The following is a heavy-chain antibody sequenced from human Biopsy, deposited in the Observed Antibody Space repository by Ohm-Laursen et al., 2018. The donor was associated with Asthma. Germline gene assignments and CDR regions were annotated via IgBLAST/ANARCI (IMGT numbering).Heavy chain of an antibody. D-gene: IGHD3-3*01. Sequence: SSLRLSCAASGFSFGSFGMHWVRQVPGKGPEWVALISFDGRYEYYADSVKGRFTISRDNPMKRLYLQMNSLTAEDTAVYYCASRGGDFWSGYYMDYWGQGTLVTVSS. CDR2: ISFDGRYE. CDR3: ASRGGDFWSGYYMDY. CDR1: GFSFGSFG. J-gene: IGHJ4*02. V-gene: IGHV3-30*03.